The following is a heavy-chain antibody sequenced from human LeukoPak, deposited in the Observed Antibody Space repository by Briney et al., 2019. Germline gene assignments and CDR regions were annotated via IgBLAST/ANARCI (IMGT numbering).Heavy chain of an antibody. D-gene: IGHD3-10*01. CDR1: GFTFSSYE. J-gene: IGHJ4*02. CDR3: ARASGSASHSGDY. Sequence: GGSLRLSCAASGFTFSSYEMNWVRQAQGKGLEWVSYISSSGSTIYYADSVKGRFTISRDYAKNSLYLQMNSLRAEDTAVYYCARASGSASHSGDYWGQGTLVTVSS. CDR2: ISSSGSTI. V-gene: IGHV3-48*03.